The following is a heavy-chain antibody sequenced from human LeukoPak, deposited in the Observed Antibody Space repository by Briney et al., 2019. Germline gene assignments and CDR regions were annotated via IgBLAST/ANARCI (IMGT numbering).Heavy chain of an antibody. CDR1: GFSFSSHA. CDR3: ARDSPASGMDV. D-gene: IGHD1-14*01. J-gene: IGHJ6*02. Sequence: GTSLRLSCAASGFSFSSHAMYWVRQAPGKGLEWVTVILYDGSNEYYADSVKGRFTISRDNSKNTLYLQMNSLRAEDTAVYYCARDSPASGMDVWGQGTTVTVSS. V-gene: IGHV3-30*04. CDR2: ILYDGSNE.